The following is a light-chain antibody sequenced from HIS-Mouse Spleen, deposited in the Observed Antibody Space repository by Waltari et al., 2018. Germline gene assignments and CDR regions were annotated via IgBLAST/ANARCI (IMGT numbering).Light chain of an antibody. CDR3: AAWDDSLSGPV. CDR1: SSNIGSNY. CDR2: RNN. Sequence: QSVLTQPPSASGTPGRRVTIPCSGRSSNIGSNYVSWYQQPPGTAPKLLIYRNNQRPSGVPDRFSGSKSGTSASLAISGLRSEDEADYYCAAWDDSLSGPVFGGGTKLTVL. J-gene: IGLJ3*02. V-gene: IGLV1-47*01.